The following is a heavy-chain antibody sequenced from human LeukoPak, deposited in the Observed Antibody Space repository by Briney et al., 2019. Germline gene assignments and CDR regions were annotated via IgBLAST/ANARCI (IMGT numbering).Heavy chain of an antibody. CDR3: TRDLMDYDVSTGLHHYYMDV. Sequence: GGSLRLSCAASGFTFDDYAMHWVRQAPGKGLEWVSGITWYSGSIGYADSVKGRFTISRDNAKNSLYLQMNTLRVEDTAVYYCTRDLMDYDVSTGLHHYYMDVWGQGTTVTVSS. CDR2: ITWYSGSI. D-gene: IGHD3-9*01. V-gene: IGHV3-9*01. CDR1: GFTFDDYA. J-gene: IGHJ6*02.